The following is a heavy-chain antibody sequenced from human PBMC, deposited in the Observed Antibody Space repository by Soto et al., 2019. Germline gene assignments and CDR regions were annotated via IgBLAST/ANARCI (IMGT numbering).Heavy chain of an antibody. J-gene: IGHJ4*02. CDR3: AKAKNDYNWDNRPPFDY. CDR1: GFTLRNYA. Sequence: EVQLLESGGGVVQPGGSLRLSCEASGFTLRNYAMTWIRQAPGKGLEWVSLISANDVGTYYAESVKTRCTISTDQSRNTVYLQMDSLRADDTAIYYCAKAKNDYNWDNRPPFDYWGQGTLVTVSS. V-gene: IGHV3-23*01. D-gene: IGHD1-20*01. CDR2: ISANDVGT.